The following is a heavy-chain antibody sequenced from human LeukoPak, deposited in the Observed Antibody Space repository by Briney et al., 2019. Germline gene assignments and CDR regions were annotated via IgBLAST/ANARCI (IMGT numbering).Heavy chain of an antibody. CDR1: GFTFSTYG. CDR3: ARVVLYYDFWSAYFHD. V-gene: IGHV3-66*01. CDR2: IYSGGST. Sequence: PGRSLRLSCAASGFTFSTYGMSWVRQAPGKGLEWVSVIYSGGSTYYADSVKGRFTLSRDNSKNTLYLQMNSLRAEDTAVYYCARVVLYYDFWSAYFHDWGQGTLVTVSS. D-gene: IGHD3-3*01. J-gene: IGHJ4*02.